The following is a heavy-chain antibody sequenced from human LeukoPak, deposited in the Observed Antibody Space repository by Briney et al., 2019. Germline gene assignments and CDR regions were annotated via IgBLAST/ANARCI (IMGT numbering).Heavy chain of an antibody. D-gene: IGHD3-3*01. Sequence: SETLSLTXTVSGGSISSSSYYWGWIRQPPGKGLEWIGSIYYSGSTYYNPSLKSRVTISVDTSKNQSSMKLGSVTAADTTVYYRARQTVPYYDFWSDYLYWGQGTLVTVSS. CDR2: IYYSGST. CDR3: ARQTVPYYDFWSDYLY. V-gene: IGHV4-39*01. J-gene: IGHJ1*01. CDR1: GGSISSSSYY.